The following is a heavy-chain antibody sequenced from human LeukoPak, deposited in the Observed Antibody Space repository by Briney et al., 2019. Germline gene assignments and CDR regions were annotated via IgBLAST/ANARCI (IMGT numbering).Heavy chain of an antibody. D-gene: IGHD6-13*01. J-gene: IGHJ4*02. Sequence: GRSLRLSCAASGFTFSSYAMHWVRQAPGKGLEWVAVISYDGSNKYYADSVKGRFTISRDNSKNTLYLQMNSLRAEDTAVYYCARDLPGSSWYLDYWGQGTLVTVSS. CDR1: GFTFSSYA. CDR3: ARDLPGSSWYLDY. CDR2: ISYDGSNK. V-gene: IGHV3-30-3*01.